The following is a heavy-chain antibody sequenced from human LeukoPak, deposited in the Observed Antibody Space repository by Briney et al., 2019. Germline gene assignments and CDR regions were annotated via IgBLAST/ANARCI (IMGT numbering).Heavy chain of an antibody. CDR3: ARVRDYDR. CDR2: INHSGGT. D-gene: IGHD3-16*01. V-gene: IGHV4-34*01. CDR1: GGSFSGYY. J-gene: IGHJ5*02. Sequence: SETLSLTCAVYGGSFSGYYWSWIRQPPGKGLEGIGEINHSGGTNYNPSLKSRVTISVDASKDASKSPCSLKLSSVTAADTGVYYCARVRDYDRWGQGTLVTVSS.